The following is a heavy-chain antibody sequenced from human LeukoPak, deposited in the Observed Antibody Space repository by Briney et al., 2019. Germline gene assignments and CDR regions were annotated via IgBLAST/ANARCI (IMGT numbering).Heavy chain of an antibody. CDR2: ISSSSSYT. V-gene: IGHV3-11*06. J-gene: IGHJ5*02. D-gene: IGHD3-16*01. CDR3: ARMITPRGWFDP. CDR1: GFTFSDYY. Sequence: SGGSLRLSCAASGFTFSDYYMSWIRQAPGKGLEWVSYISSSSSYTNYADSVKGRFTISRGNAKNSLYLQMNSLRAEDTAVYYCARMITPRGWFDPWGQGTLVTVSS.